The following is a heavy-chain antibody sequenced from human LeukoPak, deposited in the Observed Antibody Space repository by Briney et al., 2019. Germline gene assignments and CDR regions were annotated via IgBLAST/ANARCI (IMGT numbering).Heavy chain of an antibody. CDR3: GRDSYCTGGNCPFDY. V-gene: IGHV3-74*01. J-gene: IGHJ4*02. CDR1: GFTLSNHW. Sequence: GGSLRLSCAASGFTLSNHWMHWVRQAPGKRLVWVSRINSDGSSTRYADSVKGRFTVSRDNAKNTLYLQMNSLRAEDTAIYYCGRDSYCTGGNCPFDYWGQGTLVTVSS. D-gene: IGHD2-15*01. CDR2: INSDGSST.